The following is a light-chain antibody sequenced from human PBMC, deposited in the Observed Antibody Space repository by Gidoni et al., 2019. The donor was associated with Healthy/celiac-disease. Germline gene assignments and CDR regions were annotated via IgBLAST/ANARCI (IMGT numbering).Light chain of an antibody. CDR1: SGSIASNY. V-gene: IGLV6-57*04. CDR3: QSFDSTNEWV. J-gene: IGLJ3*02. Sequence: NFMLTQPHSVSESPGKTVTISCPRSSGSIASNYVQWYQQRPGSAPTSVIYEDNQRPSGVPDRFSGSIDSSSNSASLTISGLKTEDEADYYCQSFDSTNEWVFGGGTKLTVL. CDR2: EDN.